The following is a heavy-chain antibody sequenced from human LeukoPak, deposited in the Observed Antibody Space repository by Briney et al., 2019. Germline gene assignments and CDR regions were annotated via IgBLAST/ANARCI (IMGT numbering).Heavy chain of an antibody. CDR2: IKQDGSEK. CDR1: GFTFSTYS. J-gene: IGHJ4*02. D-gene: IGHD3-22*01. V-gene: IGHV3-7*01. CDR3: VRDLYRIVVVPHYFDY. Sequence: GGSLRLSCAASGFTFSTYSMNWVRQAPGKGLEWVANIKQDGSEKYYVDSVKGRFTISRDNAKNSLYLQMNSLRAEDTAVYYCVRDLYRIVVVPHYFDYWGQGTLVTVSS.